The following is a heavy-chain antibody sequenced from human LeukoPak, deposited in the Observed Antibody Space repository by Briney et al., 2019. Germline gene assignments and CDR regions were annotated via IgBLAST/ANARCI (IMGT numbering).Heavy chain of an antibody. Sequence: GGSLRLSCAASGFTFSSYSMNWVRQAPGKGLEWVSYISSSSSTIYYADSVRGRFTISRDNSKNTLYLQMNSLRAEDTAVYYCTSATAMVYYFDYWGQGTLVTVSS. CDR2: ISSSSSTI. CDR1: GFTFSSYS. V-gene: IGHV3-48*01. J-gene: IGHJ4*02. D-gene: IGHD5-18*01. CDR3: TSATAMVYYFDY.